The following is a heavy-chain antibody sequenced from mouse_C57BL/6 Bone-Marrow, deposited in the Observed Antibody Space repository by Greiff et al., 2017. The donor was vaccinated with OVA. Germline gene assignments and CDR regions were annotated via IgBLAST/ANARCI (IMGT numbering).Heavy chain of an antibody. CDR1: GYTFTSYW. CDR3: ARDTTVPYWYFDV. Sequence: QVQLQQPGAELVMPGASVKLSGKASGYTFTSYWRHWVKQRPGQGLEWIGEIDPSDGYTNYNQKFKGKSTLTVDKSSSTAYMQLSSLTSEDSAVYYCARDTTVPYWYFDVWGTGTTVTVSS. V-gene: IGHV1-69*01. D-gene: IGHD1-1*01. CDR2: IDPSDGYT. J-gene: IGHJ1*03.